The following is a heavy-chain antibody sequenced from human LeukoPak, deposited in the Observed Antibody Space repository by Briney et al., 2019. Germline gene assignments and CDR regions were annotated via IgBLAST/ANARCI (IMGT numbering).Heavy chain of an antibody. D-gene: IGHD3-22*01. CDR3: ARVSYYDSSGNRGAFDY. V-gene: IGHV4-34*01. CDR2: INHSGST. Sequence: SETLSLTCAVYGGSFSGYYWSWIRQPPGKGLEGIGEINHSGSTNYNPSLKSRVTISVDTSKNQFSLKLSSVTAADTAVYYCARVSYYDSSGNRGAFDYWGQGTLVTVSS. CDR1: GGSFSGYY. J-gene: IGHJ4*02.